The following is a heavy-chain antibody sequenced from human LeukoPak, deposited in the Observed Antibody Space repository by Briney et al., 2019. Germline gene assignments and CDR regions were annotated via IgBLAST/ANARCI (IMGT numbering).Heavy chain of an antibody. CDR3: ARAEVAATGSWFDP. D-gene: IGHD2-15*01. V-gene: IGHV1-69*06. J-gene: IGHJ5*02. CDR1: GGTFSSYA. CDR2: IIPIFGTA. Sequence: SVKVSCKASGGTFSSYAISWVRQAPGQGLEWMGGIIPIFGTANYAQKFQGRVTITADKSTSTAYMELSSLRSEDTAVYYCARAEVAATGSWFDPWGQGTLVTVSS.